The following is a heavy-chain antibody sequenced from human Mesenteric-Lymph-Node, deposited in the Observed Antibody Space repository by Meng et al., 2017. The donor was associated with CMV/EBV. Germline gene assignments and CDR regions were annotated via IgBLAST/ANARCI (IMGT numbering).Heavy chain of an antibody. V-gene: IGHV1-8*03. D-gene: IGHD5-24*01. Sequence: ASVKVSCKASGYTFTTYDINWVRQATGQGLEWMGWMNPNSGNTGYAQKFQGRVTITRNTSISTAYMELSSLRSEDTAVYYCARDGPAWYFDYWGQGTLVTVSS. J-gene: IGHJ4*02. CDR2: MNPNSGNT. CDR3: ARDGPAWYFDY. CDR1: GYTFTTYD.